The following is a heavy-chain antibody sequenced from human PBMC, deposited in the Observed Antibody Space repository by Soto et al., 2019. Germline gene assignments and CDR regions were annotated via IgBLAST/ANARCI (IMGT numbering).Heavy chain of an antibody. CDR1: GFTFSNYW. CDR3: KREKFDP. Sequence: GGSLRLSCAASGFTFSNYWMHWVRQAPGKGLAWVSRVKTDGSSTSYADSVKGRFTISRDNAKNTVYLEMNSLRAEDTAVYYCKREKFDPWGQGTLVTVSS. V-gene: IGHV3-74*01. J-gene: IGHJ5*02. CDR2: VKTDGSST.